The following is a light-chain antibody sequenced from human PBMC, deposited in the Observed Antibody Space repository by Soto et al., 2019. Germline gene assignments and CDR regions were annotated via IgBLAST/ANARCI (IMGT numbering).Light chain of an antibody. J-gene: IGKJ1*01. CDR3: LQNYNYPWT. Sequence: AIQMTQFPSSLSASVRDRVTVTCRASQDIRNDLGWYQQKPGKAPKLLIYAVSSLQSGVPSRFSGSGSGTQFTLTISSLQPEDVATYYCLQNYNYPWTFGQGTKVEIK. V-gene: IGKV1-6*01. CDR2: AVS. CDR1: QDIRND.